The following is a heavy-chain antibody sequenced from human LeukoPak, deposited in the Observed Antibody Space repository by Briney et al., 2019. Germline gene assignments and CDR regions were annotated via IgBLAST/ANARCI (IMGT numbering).Heavy chain of an antibody. D-gene: IGHD6-25*01. CDR3: SRGSDESKAGDY. CDR2: IHPSGST. Sequence: SETLSLTCAIYGGSFSHYYWSWIRQPPGKGLEWVGEIHPSGSTSFNPSLESRVSISKDTSKNQFSLKLTSVTAADTAVYYCSRGSDESKAGDYWGQGTLVTVSS. J-gene: IGHJ4*02. V-gene: IGHV4-34*01. CDR1: GGSFSHYY.